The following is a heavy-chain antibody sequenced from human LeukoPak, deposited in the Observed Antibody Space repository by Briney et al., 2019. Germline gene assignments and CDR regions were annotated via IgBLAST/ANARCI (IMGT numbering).Heavy chain of an antibody. CDR2: IHPGDSDT. CDR3: ARSHPGGYNLGYDY. J-gene: IGHJ4*02. D-gene: IGHD5-24*01. V-gene: IGHV5-51*01. Sequence: GESLKISCKGSGDSFSNYWIGWVRQMPGKGLEWMGIIHPGDSDTRYSPSFQGQVIISADKSISTAYLQWSSLKASDTAMYYCARSHPGGYNLGYDYWGQGTLVTVSS. CDR1: GDSFSNYW.